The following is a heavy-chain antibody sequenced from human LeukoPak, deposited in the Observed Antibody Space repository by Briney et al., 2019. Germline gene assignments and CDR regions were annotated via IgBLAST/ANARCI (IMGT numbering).Heavy chain of an antibody. V-gene: IGHV3-30*01. D-gene: IGHD4-17*01. CDR1: GFTFSSYA. CDR2: ISYDGSNK. Sequence: GGSLRLSCAASGFTFSSYAMHWVRQAPGKGLEWVAVISYDGSNKYYADSVKGRFTISRDNSKNTLYLQMNSLRAEDTAVYYCARDPGPDYGDWYFDYWGQGTLVTVS. J-gene: IGHJ4*02. CDR3: ARDPGPDYGDWYFDY.